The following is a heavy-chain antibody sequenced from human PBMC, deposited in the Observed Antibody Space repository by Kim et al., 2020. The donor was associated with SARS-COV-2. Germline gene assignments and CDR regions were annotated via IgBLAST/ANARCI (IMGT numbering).Heavy chain of an antibody. CDR3: ARGPGSNRQLLRRWYFEL. J-gene: IGHJ2*01. V-gene: IGHV4-34*01. CDR2: INHSGST. D-gene: IGHD2-2*01. Sequence: SETLSLTCAVYGGSFSGYYWSWIRQPPGKGLEWIGEINHSGSTNYNPSLKSRVTISVDTSKNQFSLKLSSVTAADTAVYYCARGPGSNRQLLRRWYFEL. CDR1: GGSFSGYY.